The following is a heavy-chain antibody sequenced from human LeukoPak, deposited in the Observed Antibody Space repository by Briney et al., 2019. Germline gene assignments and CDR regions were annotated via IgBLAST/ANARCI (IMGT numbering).Heavy chain of an antibody. D-gene: IGHD2-2*02. CDR3: AKDPGHCASMFCYTNY. Sequence: PGGSLRLSSAVSGFIFTNYRMSWVRQAPGKGLEWVANINDDGSEKNYMDSVKGRFTIPRDNAKNLLYLEMNSLRVEDSAIYYCAKDPGHCASMFCYTNYWGQGTLVTVSS. V-gene: IGHV3-7*04. CDR2: INDDGSEK. CDR1: GFIFTNYR. J-gene: IGHJ4*02.